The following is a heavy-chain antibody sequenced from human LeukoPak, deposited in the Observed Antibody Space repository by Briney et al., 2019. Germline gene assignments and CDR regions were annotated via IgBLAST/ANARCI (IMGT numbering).Heavy chain of an antibody. V-gene: IGHV1-69*01. CDR2: IIPIFGTA. J-gene: IGHJ3*02. CDR3: ARRDNLGCSSTSCYHDAFDI. Sequence: SVKVSCKASGGTFSSYAISWVRQAPGQGLEWMGGIIPIFGTANYAQKFQGRVTITADESTSTAYMELSSLRSEDTAVYYCARRDNLGCSSTSCYHDAFDIWGQGTMVTVSS. D-gene: IGHD2-2*01. CDR1: GGTFSSYA.